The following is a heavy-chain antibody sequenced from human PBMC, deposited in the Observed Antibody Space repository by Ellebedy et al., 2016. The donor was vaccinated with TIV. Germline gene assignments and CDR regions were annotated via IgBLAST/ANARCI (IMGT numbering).Heavy chain of an antibody. CDR1: GYSISSNCY. D-gene: IGHD3-22*01. J-gene: IGHJ6*03. V-gene: IGHV4-38-2*02. CDR2: IHHSGST. CDR3: ARAPRDSSGYYLRYMDV. Sequence: MPSETLSLTCTASGYSISSNCYWGWIRQPPGKGLEYIGSIHHSGSTYYNPSLKSRVTISVDTSKNQFSLRLSSMTAADTAVYYCARAPRDSSGYYLRYMDVWGKGTTVTVSS.